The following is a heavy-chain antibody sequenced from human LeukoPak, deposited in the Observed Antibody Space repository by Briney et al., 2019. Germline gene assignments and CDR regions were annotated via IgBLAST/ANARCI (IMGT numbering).Heavy chain of an antibody. D-gene: IGHD2-15*01. CDR1: GYSISSGYY. V-gene: IGHV4-38-2*01. Sequence: SETLSLTCAVSGYSISSGYYWGWIRQPPGKGLEWIGSIYHSGSTYYNPSLKSRVTISVDTSKNQFSLKLSSVTAADTAVYYCARGYPAGGIDYWGQGTLVTVSS. CDR3: ARGYPAGGIDY. CDR2: IYHSGST. J-gene: IGHJ4*02.